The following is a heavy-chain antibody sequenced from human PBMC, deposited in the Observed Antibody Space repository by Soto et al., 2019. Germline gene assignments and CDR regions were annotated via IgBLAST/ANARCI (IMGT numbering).Heavy chain of an antibody. V-gene: IGHV3-30*18. J-gene: IGHJ4*01. D-gene: IGHD6-19*01. CDR2: ISSDGNTK. Sequence: GGSLRLSCVASGFTFSSYGIHWVRQAPGKGLEWVAVISSDGNTKYYADSVKGRFTISRDNSKNTLYLQMDSLRPEDTAVYYCAKEVAVAGDFDYWGHGTLVTVSS. CDR1: GFTFSSYG. CDR3: AKEVAVAGDFDY.